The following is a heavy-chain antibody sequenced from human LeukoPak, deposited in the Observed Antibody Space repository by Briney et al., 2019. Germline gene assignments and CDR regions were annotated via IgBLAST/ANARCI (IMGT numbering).Heavy chain of an antibody. Sequence: KESGPTLVKPTQTLTLTCSFSGFSLITTGVGVGWIRQPPGKALEWLALIYWSDDKRYSPSLKSRLTITKDTTKNQVVLTMTNMDPVATATYYCAHNNGSGAGSYYNYYGMDVWGQGTTVTVSS. CDR3: AHNNGSGAGSYYNYYGMDV. CDR1: GFSLITTGVG. D-gene: IGHD6-19*01. J-gene: IGHJ6*02. V-gene: IGHV2-5*01. CDR2: IYWSDDK.